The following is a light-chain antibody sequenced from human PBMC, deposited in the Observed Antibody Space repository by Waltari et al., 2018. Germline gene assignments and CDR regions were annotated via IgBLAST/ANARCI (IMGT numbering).Light chain of an antibody. J-gene: IGKJ1*01. CDR1: PSVLYPSNNKNY. Sequence: DIVMTQSPDSLAVSLGERATINCKSNPSVLYPSNNKNYLAWYQQKPGQPPKLLFYWASTRESGVPDRFSGSGSGTDFTLTISGLQAEDVAVYYCQQYYSPPWTFGQGTQVEIK. CDR2: WAS. V-gene: IGKV4-1*01. CDR3: QQYYSPPWT.